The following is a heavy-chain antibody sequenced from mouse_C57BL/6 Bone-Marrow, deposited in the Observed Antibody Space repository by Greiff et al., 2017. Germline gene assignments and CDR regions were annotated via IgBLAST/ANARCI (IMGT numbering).Heavy chain of an antibody. CDR1: GFNIKDYY. V-gene: IGHV14-1*01. Sequence: VQLQQSGAELVRPGASVKLSCTASGFNIKDYYMHWVKQRPEQGLEWIGRIDPEDGDTEYAPKFQGKATITADTSSNKAYLQLSSLTSEDTTVYYCANIYFDYWGQGTTLTVSS. CDR2: IDPEDGDT. J-gene: IGHJ2*01. CDR3: ANIYFDY.